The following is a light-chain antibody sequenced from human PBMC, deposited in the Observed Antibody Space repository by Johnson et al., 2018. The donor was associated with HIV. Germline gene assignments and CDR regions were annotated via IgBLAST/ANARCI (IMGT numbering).Light chain of an antibody. CDR1: SSNIGNNF. J-gene: IGLJ1*01. CDR3: GTRDNSLSAEV. Sequence: QSVLTQPPSVSAAPGQKVTVSCSGSSSNIGNNFVSWYQQVPGTTPKLLIYDTDKRPSGIPDRFSGSKSGTSATLGISGLQTGDEADYYCGTRDNSLSAEVFVIGTKVTVL. V-gene: IGLV1-51*01. CDR2: DTD.